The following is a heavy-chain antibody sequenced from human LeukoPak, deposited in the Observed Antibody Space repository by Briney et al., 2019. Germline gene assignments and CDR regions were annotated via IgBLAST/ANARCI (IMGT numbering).Heavy chain of an antibody. D-gene: IGHD3-3*01. Sequence: GASVKVSCKASGYTFTGDYMHWVRQAPGQGLEWMGWINPNSGGTNYAQKFQGRVTMTRDTSISTAYMELSRLRSDDTAVYYCARDGPRDYDFWSGHYYYYYGMDVWGQGTTVTVSS. CDR3: ARDGPRDYDFWSGHYYYYYGMDV. V-gene: IGHV1-2*02. CDR2: INPNSGGT. CDR1: GYTFTGDY. J-gene: IGHJ6*02.